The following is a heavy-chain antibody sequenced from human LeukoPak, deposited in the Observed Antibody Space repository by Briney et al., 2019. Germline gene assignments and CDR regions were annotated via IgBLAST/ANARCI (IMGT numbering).Heavy chain of an antibody. D-gene: IGHD2-8*01. J-gene: IGHJ4*02. V-gene: IGHV3-30-3*01. CDR1: GFTFCSYA. CDR3: AREGDIVLMVYAALDY. CDR2: ISYDGSNK. Sequence: PGGSLRLSCAASGFTFCSYAMLWVRPAPGKGREGVAVISYDGSNKYYADSVKGRFTISRDNSKNTLYLQMNSLSAEDTAVYYCAREGDIVLMVYAALDYWGQGTLVAVSS.